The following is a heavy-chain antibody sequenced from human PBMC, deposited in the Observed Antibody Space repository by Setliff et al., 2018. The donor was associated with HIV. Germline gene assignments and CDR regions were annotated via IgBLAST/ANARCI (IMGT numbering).Heavy chain of an antibody. CDR1: GFTFSSYT. J-gene: IGHJ3*02. CDR2: ISTSSKYI. D-gene: IGHD3-22*01. CDR3: ARDPSLSYYYDSSGSDAFDI. Sequence: GSLRLSCAASGFTFSSYTMNWVRQAPGKGLEWVSCISTSSKYIYYADSVKGRFTISRDNAKNSLYLQMNSLRAEDTAVYYCARDPSLSYYYDSSGSDAFDIWGQGTMVTVSS. V-gene: IGHV3-21*01.